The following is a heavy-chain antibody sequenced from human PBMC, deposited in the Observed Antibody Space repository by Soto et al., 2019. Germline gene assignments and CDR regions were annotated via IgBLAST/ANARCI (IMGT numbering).Heavy chain of an antibody. CDR1: GSTFSSYW. CDR2: IKQDGSEK. Sequence: GCLRPACAASGSTFSSYWMSGVRQAAGKGLEWVANIKQDGSEKYYVDSVKGRFTISRDNAKNSLYLQMNSLRAEETAVYYCARDGIVVPDAMNLEYSSSAPLDYWGQGTPVTVYS. J-gene: IGHJ4*02. CDR3: ARDGIVVPDAMNLEYSSSAPLDY. V-gene: IGHV3-7*03. D-gene: IGHD2-2*01.